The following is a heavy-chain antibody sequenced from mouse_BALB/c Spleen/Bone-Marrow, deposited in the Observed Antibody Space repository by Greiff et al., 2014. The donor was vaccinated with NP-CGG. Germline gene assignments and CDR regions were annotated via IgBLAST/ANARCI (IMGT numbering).Heavy chain of an antibody. D-gene: IGHD3-2*02. Sequence: VKLEESGPGLVAPSQSLSITCTVSGFSLTSYDISWIRQPPGKGLEWLGVIWTGGGTNYNSTFMSRLSISKDNSKSQVFLKMNSLQTDDTAIYYCVRDRRLGLDYWGQGTTLTVS. V-gene: IGHV2-9-2*01. CDR2: IWTGGGT. CDR3: VRDRRLGLDY. CDR1: GFSLTSYD. J-gene: IGHJ2*01.